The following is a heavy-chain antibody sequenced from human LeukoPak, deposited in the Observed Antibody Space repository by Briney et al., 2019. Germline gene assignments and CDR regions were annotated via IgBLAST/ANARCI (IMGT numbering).Heavy chain of an antibody. J-gene: IGHJ5*02. CDR2: IIPIFGTA. Sequence: SVKVSCKASGGTFSSYAISWVRQAPGQGLEWMGGIIPIFGTANYAQKFQGRVTITTDESTSTAYMELSSLRSEDTAVYYCERDQKDWFDPWGQGTLVTVSS. CDR1: GGTFSSYA. CDR3: ERDQKDWFDP. V-gene: IGHV1-69*05.